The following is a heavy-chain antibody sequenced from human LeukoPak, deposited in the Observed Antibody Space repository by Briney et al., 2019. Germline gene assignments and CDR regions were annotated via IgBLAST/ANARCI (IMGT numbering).Heavy chain of an antibody. V-gene: IGHV1-69*04. D-gene: IGHD3-9*01. CDR2: IIPILGIA. CDR3: ARALSDYDILTGYTYYYYGMDV. J-gene: IGHJ6*02. CDR1: GGTFSSYA. Sequence: GASVKVSCKASGGTFSSYAISWVRQAPGQGLEWMGRIIPILGIANYAQKFQGRVTITADKSTSTAYMELSSLRSEDTAVYYCARALSDYDILTGYTYYYYGMDVWSQGTTVTVSS.